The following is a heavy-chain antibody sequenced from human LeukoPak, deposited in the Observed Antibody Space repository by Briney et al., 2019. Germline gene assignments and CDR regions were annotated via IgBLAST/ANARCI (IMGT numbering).Heavy chain of an antibody. V-gene: IGHV4-59*01. CDR1: GGSISNDY. CDR2: IYYSGST. J-gene: IGHJ5*02. CDR3: ARDRTGNTWFDP. Sequence: FETLPETRSVCGGSISNDYWSWIRLPPGKGLEWIGYIYYSGSTNYNPSLSNRVTISVDTSKNQFSLRLSSVTAADTAMYYCARDRTGNTWFDPWGQGAPGSP. D-gene: IGHD1-1*01.